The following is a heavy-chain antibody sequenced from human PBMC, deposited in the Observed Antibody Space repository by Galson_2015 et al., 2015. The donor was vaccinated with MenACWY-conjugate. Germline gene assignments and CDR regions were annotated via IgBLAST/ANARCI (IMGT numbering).Heavy chain of an antibody. Sequence: SLRLSCAASGFTFSSYSMNWVRQAPGKGLEWVSAIYPNGVTTYYAESVKGRFTISRDNANNSLYLQMNSLRAEDTAVYYCAKPLSRTSLYGSGMDVWGQGTTVTVSS. CDR1: GFTFSSYS. CDR3: AKPLSRTSLYGSGMDV. J-gene: IGHJ6*02. D-gene: IGHD2-2*01. V-gene: IGHV3-23*01. CDR2: IYPNGVTT.